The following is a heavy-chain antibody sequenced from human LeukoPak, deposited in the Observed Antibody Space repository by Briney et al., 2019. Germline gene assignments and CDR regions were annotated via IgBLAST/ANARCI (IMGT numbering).Heavy chain of an antibody. CDR2: INPNSGGT. Sequence: ASVKVSCKASGYTFTGYYMHWVRQAPGQGLEWMGWINPNSGGTNYAQKFQGRVTMSRDTSISTAYMELSRLRSDDTAVYYCARESGSYYDTNFDYWGQGTLVTVSS. D-gene: IGHD1-26*01. CDR3: ARESGSYYDTNFDY. V-gene: IGHV1-2*02. J-gene: IGHJ4*02. CDR1: GYTFTGYY.